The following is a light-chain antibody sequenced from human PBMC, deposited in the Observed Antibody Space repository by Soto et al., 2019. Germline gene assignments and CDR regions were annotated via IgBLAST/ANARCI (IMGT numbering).Light chain of an antibody. CDR1: SSDVGGYNY. V-gene: IGLV2-14*01. Sequence: QSALTQPASVSGSPGQSITISCTGTSSDVGGYNYVSWYQQHPGKAPKLMIYDVSNRPSGVSNRFSGSKSGNTASLTISGXQAEDEADYYCSSYTSSSTYVVFGGGTKLTVL. CDR3: SSYTSSSTYVV. CDR2: DVS. J-gene: IGLJ2*01.